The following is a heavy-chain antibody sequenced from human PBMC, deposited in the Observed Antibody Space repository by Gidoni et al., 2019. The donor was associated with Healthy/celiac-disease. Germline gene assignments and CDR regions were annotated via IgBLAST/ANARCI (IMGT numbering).Heavy chain of an antibody. V-gene: IGHV3-30*18. CDR2: ISYDGSNK. Sequence: QVQLVESVGGVVQPGRSLRLSCAASGFTFSSYGMHWVRQAPGKGLEWVAVISYDGSNKYYADSVKGRFTISRDNSKNTLYLQMNSLRAEDTAVYYCAKVVVAGALDYWGQGTLVTVSS. CDR3: AKVVVAGALDY. D-gene: IGHD6-19*01. J-gene: IGHJ4*02. CDR1: GFTFSSYG.